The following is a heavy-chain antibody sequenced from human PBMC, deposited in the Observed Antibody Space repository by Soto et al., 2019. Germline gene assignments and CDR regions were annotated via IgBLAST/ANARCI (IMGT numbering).Heavy chain of an antibody. D-gene: IGHD2-15*01. CDR2: ISYDGSNK. CDR3: ARGTLGYCSGGSCPADY. J-gene: IGHJ4*02. V-gene: IGHV3-30-3*01. CDR1: GFTFSSYA. Sequence: VQLVESGGGVVQPGRSLRLSCAASGFTFSSYAMHWVRQAPGKGLEWVAVISYDGSNKYYADSVKGRFTISRDNSKNTLYLQMNSLRAEDTAVYYCARGTLGYCSGGSCPADYWGQGTLVTVSS.